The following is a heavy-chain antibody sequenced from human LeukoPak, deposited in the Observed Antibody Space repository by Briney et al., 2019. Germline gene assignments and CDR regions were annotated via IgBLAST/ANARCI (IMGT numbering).Heavy chain of an antibody. CDR2: IRSKAYGGTT. V-gene: IGHV3-49*04. D-gene: IGHD3-10*01. Sequence: GGSLRLSCTASGFTFGDYAMSWVRQAPGKGLEWVGFIRSKAYGGTTEYAASVKGRFTISRDDSKSIAYLQMNSLKTEDTAVYYCTRENRTYYYGSGILYWGQGTLVTVSS. J-gene: IGHJ4*02. CDR3: TRENRTYYYGSGILY. CDR1: GFTFGDYA.